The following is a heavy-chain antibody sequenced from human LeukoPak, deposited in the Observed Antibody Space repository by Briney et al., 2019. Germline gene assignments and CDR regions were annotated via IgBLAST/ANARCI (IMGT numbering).Heavy chain of an antibody. D-gene: IGHD3-22*01. V-gene: IGHV3-23*01. CDR2: ISGSGGST. Sequence: PGGSLRLSCAASGFTFSSYGMSWVRQAPGKGLEWVSAISGSGGSTYYADSVKGRFTISRDNSKNTLYLQMNSLRAEDTAVYYCAKDNWIYYDSSGQLTHFDYWGQGTLVTVSS. J-gene: IGHJ4*02. CDR3: AKDNWIYYDSSGQLTHFDY. CDR1: GFTFSSYG.